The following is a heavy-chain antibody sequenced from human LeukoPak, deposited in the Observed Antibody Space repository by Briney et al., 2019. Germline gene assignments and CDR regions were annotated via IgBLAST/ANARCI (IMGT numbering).Heavy chain of an antibody. J-gene: IGHJ4*02. CDR2: IWSDGSHK. CDR1: GFTFSSYG. Sequence: PGGSLRLSCAASGFTFSSYGMHWVRQAPGKGLEWVAVIWSDGSHKYYADSVKGRFTISRENTKNTLYLQMNSLRVEDTAVYYCARASGSFDYWGQGTLVTVSS. D-gene: IGHD3-10*01. CDR3: ARASGSFDY. V-gene: IGHV3-33*01.